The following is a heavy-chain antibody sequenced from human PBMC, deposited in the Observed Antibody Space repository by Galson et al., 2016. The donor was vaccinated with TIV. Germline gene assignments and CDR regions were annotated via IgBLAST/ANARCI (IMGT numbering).Heavy chain of an antibody. J-gene: IGHJ4*02. CDR2: IHPNGGST. Sequence: SVKVSCKASGCTFTNYFMHWVRQAPGQGLEWMGIIHPNGGSTSYAQKFKGRVTMTRDTSTSTVYMEMSSLRSEDTAVYYCARSRSSGWYIYFDFWGQGTLVTVSS. D-gene: IGHD6-19*01. V-gene: IGHV1-46*01. CDR3: ARSRSSGWYIYFDF. CDR1: GCTFTNYF.